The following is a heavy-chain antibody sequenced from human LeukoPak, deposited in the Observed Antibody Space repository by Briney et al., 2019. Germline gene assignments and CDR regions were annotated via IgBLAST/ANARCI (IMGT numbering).Heavy chain of an antibody. CDR1: GFTFSSYG. Sequence: GGSLRLSCAASGFTFSSYGMHWVRQAPGKGLEWVAVISYDGSNKYYADSVKGRFTISRDNSKNTLYLQMNSLRAEDTAVYYCAKADSSGWYLNYFDYWGQGTLVTVSS. D-gene: IGHD6-19*01. J-gene: IGHJ4*02. CDR3: AKADSSGWYLNYFDY. CDR2: ISYDGSNK. V-gene: IGHV3-30*18.